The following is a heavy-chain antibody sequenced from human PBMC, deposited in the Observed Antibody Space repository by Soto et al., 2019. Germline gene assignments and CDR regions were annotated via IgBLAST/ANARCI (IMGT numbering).Heavy chain of an antibody. V-gene: IGHV4-30-4*01. CDR3: ARGLSQPGAYPHYYGSGSYFDY. J-gene: IGHJ4*02. CDR1: GGSISSGYYY. CDR2: IYYSGNT. D-gene: IGHD3-10*01. Sequence: SETLSLTCSVSGGSISSGYYYWSWIRQPPGKGLEWIGNIYYSGNTYYNPSLKSRLIISIDTSKNQFSLKLSSVTAADTAVYYCARGLSQPGAYPHYYGSGSYFDYWGQGTLVTVSS.